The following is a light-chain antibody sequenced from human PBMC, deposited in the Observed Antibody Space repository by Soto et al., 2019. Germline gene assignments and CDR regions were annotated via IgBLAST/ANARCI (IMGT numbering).Light chain of an antibody. CDR3: SSYTTTNTVI. J-gene: IGLJ2*01. V-gene: IGLV2-14*03. CDR2: NVS. Sequence: QLVLTQPASVSGSPGQSITISCTGTSSDIGYYDFVSWYQQHPDKAPKVIIYNVSHRPSGVSNRFSGSKSGNTASLTISGLQAEDEGDYYCSSYTTTNTVIIGGGTQLTVL. CDR1: SSDIGYYDF.